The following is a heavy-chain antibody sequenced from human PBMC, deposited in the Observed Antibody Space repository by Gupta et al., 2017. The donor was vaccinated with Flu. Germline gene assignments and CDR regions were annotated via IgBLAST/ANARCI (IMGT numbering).Heavy chain of an antibody. V-gene: IGHV1-2*06. D-gene: IGHD2-2*02. CDR3: AREKHCSTSSCYRWFDP. J-gene: IGHJ5*02. Sequence: IHWVRQAPGQGLEWMGRINPHSGTTKYEQKFQGRVTVTMDTSISTAYMDLSRLRSDDTAGYYCAREKHCSTSSCYRWFDPWGQGTLVTVSS. CDR2: INPHSGTT.